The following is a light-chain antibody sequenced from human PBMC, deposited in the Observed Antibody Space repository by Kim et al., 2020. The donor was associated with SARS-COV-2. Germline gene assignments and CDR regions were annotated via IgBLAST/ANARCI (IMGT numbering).Light chain of an antibody. J-gene: IGLJ2*01. CDR2: EDD. CDR3: QSYNRDNVI. CDR1: SGSIDDNY. Sequence: GKTVTISCTRRSGSIDDNYVQWYQQLPGGVPTPVIYEDDQRPSGVSDRFSGSIDNSSNSASLTISGLRTEDEADYYCQSYNRDNVIFGGGTQLTVL. V-gene: IGLV6-57*03.